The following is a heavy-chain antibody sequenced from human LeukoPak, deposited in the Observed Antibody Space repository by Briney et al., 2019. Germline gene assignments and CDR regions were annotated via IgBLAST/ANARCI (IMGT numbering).Heavy chain of an antibody. CDR2: IYYSGST. Sequence: PSETLSLTCTVSGGSVSSGSCYWSWIRQPPGKGLEWIGYIYYSGSTNYNPSLKSRVTISVDTSKNQFSLKLSSVTAADTAVYYCASGETRHYDILTGHFDYWGQGTLVTVSS. CDR3: ASGETRHYDILTGHFDY. J-gene: IGHJ4*02. CDR1: GGSVSSGSCY. D-gene: IGHD3-9*01. V-gene: IGHV4-61*01.